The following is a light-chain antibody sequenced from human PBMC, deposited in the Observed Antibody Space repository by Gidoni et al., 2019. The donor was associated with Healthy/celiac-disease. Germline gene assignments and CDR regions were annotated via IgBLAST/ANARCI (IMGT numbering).Light chain of an antibody. CDR3: QQLSSYPRT. J-gene: IGKJ5*01. V-gene: IGKV1-9*01. CDR2: AAS. Sequence: DIQLTQSPSFLSASVGDRVTITCRASQGISSYLAWYQQKPGKAPKLLIYAASTLQSGVPSGCSGSGSATKVTLTISSRQAEDFATYYCQQLSSYPRTFGQGTRLEIK. CDR1: QGISSY.